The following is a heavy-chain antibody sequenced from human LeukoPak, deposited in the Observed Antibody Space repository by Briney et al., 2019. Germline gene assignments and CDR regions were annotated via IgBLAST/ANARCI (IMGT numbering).Heavy chain of an antibody. CDR1: GFTFSSYA. J-gene: IGHJ5*02. CDR2: ISGSGGST. D-gene: IGHD3-9*01. CDR3: ATEHAIRYFGWLFNWFDP. Sequence: GGSLRLSCAASGFTFSSYAMNWVRQAPGKGLEWVSAISGSGGSTYYADSVKGRFTISRDNSKNTLYLQMNGLRAEDTAVYYCATEHAIRYFGWLFNWFDPWGQGTLVTVSS. V-gene: IGHV3-23*01.